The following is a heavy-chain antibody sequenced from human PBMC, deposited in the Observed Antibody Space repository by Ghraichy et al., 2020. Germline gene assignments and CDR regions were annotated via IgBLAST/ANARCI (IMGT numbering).Heavy chain of an antibody. V-gene: IGHV1-58*02. Sequence: SVKVSCKASGFTFTSSAMQWARHARGQRLEWIGWIVVGSGNTNYAQKFQERVTITRDMSTSTAYMELSSLRSEDTAVYYCAADPQTTANLYYYYYYGMDVWGQGTTVTVSS. CDR1: GFTFTSSA. CDR2: IVVGSGNT. CDR3: AADPQTTANLYYYYYYGMDV. J-gene: IGHJ6*02. D-gene: IGHD4-11*01.